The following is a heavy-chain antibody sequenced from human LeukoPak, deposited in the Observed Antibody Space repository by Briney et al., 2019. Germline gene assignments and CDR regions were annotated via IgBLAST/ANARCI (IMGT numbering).Heavy chain of an antibody. J-gene: IGHJ4*02. CDR2: INAGNGNT. Sequence: ASVKVSCKASGYTFTSYAMRWVRQAPGQRLEWIGCINAGNGNTKYSQKFQGRVTITRDTSASTAYMELSSLRSEDTAVYYCARARTGIAAAGDFDYWGQGTLVTVSS. CDR1: GYTFTSYA. CDR3: ARARTGIAAAGDFDY. D-gene: IGHD6-13*01. V-gene: IGHV1-3*01.